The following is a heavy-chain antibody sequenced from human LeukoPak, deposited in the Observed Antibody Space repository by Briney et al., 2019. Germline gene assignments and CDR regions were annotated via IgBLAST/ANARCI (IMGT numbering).Heavy chain of an antibody. V-gene: IGHV3-21*01. CDR3: ARDRVLLWFGELFPFFDY. CDR1: GFTFDDYA. CDR2: ISSSSSYI. J-gene: IGHJ4*02. D-gene: IGHD3-10*01. Sequence: GGSLRLSCAASGFTFDDYAMHWVRQAPGKGLEWVSSISSSSSYIYYADSVKGRFTISRDNAKNSLYLQMNSLRAEDTAVYYCARDRVLLWFGELFPFFDYWGQGTLVTVSS.